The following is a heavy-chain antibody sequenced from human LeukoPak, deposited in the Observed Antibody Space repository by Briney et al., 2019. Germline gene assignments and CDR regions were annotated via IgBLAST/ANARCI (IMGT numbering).Heavy chain of an antibody. CDR2: IYYSGST. CDR1: GGSISTYY. CDR3: ARQGRRDYAI. D-gene: IGHD4-17*01. V-gene: IGHV4-59*08. J-gene: IGHJ4*02. Sequence: PSETLSLTCTVSGGSISTYYWSWIRQPPGKGLELIGYIYYSGSTNYNPSLKSRVTMSVDTSKNQFSLKLSSVTAADTALYYCARQGRRDYAIWGQGTLVTVSS.